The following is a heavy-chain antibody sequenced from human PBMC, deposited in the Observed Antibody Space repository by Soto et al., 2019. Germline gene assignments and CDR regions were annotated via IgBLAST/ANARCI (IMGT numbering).Heavy chain of an antibody. CDR2: ISGSGGST. V-gene: IGHV3-23*01. J-gene: IGHJ4*02. CDR1: GFTFSSYA. Sequence: EVQLLESGGGLVQPGGSLRLSCAASGFTFSSYAMRWVRQAPVKGLEWVSAISGSGGSTYYADSVKGRFTISRDNSKNTLYLQMNSLRAEDTAVYYCERRGSGSYYDYWGQGTLVTVSS. CDR3: ERRGSGSYYDY. D-gene: IGHD1-26*01.